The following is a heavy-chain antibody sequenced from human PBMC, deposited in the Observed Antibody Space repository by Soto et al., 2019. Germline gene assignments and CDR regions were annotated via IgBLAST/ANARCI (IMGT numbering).Heavy chain of an antibody. CDR1: GYTFTGYY. CDR3: GRDQVGVTRSESWFDP. CDR2: INPNSGGT. V-gene: IGHV1-2*02. J-gene: IGHJ5*02. Sequence: QVQLVQSGAEVKKPGASVKVSCKASGYTFTGYYMHWVRQAPGQGLEWMGWINPNSGGTNYAQKFQGRVTMTRDTSISTAYRELSRMRSDDTAVYYCGRDQVGVTRSESWFDPWGQGTLVTVSS. D-gene: IGHD2-21*02.